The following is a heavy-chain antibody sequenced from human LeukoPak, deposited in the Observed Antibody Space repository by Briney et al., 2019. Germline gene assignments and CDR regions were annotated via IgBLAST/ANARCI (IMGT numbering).Heavy chain of an antibody. CDR3: AVVVAASLSFDY. CDR1: GFTVSTNY. Sequence: GGSLRLFCAASGFTVSTNYMSWVRQAPGKGLEWVSLIYSGGSTHSADSVKGRFTISRDNTKKTLFLQMNSLRAEDSAVYYCAVVVAASLSFDYWGQGTLVTVSS. CDR2: IYSGGST. J-gene: IGHJ4*02. D-gene: IGHD2-15*01. V-gene: IGHV3-66*01.